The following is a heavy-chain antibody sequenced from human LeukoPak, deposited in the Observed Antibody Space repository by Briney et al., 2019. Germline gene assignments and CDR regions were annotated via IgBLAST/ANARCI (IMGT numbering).Heavy chain of an antibody. CDR2: IYTSGST. V-gene: IGHV4-4*07. CDR1: GGSISSYY. D-gene: IGHD6-13*01. J-gene: IGHJ4*02. CDR3: ARDGGMGIAATGVDY. Sequence: SETLSLTCAVSGGSISSYYWSWIRQPAGKGLEWIGRIYTSGSTNYNPSLKSRVTISVDKSKNQFSLKLSSVTAADTAVYYCARDGGMGIAATGVDYWGQGTLVTVSS.